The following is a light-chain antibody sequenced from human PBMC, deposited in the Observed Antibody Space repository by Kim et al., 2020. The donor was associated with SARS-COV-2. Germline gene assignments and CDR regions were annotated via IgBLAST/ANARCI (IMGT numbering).Light chain of an antibody. CDR2: GAS. CDR3: QQFRRSPWT. J-gene: IGKJ1*01. Sequence: CPGERATLTCRASQSVASSHLAWYQQKPGQAPRLLIYGASSRATGIPDRFSGSGSGTDFTLTISRLEPGDFAVYYCQQFRRSPWTFGQGTKVDIK. CDR1: QSVASSH. V-gene: IGKV3-20*01.